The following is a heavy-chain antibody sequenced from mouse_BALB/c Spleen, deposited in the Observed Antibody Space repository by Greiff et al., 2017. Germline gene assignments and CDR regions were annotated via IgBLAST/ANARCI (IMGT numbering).Heavy chain of an antibody. Sequence: EVMLVESGGGLVKPGGSLKLSCAASGFTFSSYAMSWVRQTPEKRLEWVATISSGGSYTYYPDSVKGRFTISRDNAKNTLYLQMSSLRSEDTAMYYCASFYYYGDYYAMDYWGQGTSVTVSS. D-gene: IGHD1-1*01. J-gene: IGHJ4*01. CDR3: ASFYYYGDYYAMDY. CDR2: ISSGGSYT. V-gene: IGHV5-9-1*01. CDR1: GFTFSSYA.